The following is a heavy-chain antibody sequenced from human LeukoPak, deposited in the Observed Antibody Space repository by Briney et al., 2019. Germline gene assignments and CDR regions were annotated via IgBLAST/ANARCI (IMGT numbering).Heavy chain of an antibody. V-gene: IGHV1-69*01. J-gene: IGHJ4*02. D-gene: IGHD3-10*01. CDR2: IIPIFGTA. CDR1: GGTFSSYA. CDR3: ERENGGYFDY. Sequence: SVKVSCKASGGTFSSYAISWVRQAPGQGLEWMGGIIPIFGTANYAQKFQGRVTITADESTTTAYMELSSLRSEDTAVYYCERENGGYFDYWGQGTLVTVSS.